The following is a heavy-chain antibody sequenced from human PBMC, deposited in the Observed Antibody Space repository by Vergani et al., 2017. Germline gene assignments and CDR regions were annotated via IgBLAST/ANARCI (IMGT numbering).Heavy chain of an antibody. CDR1: GFSFNTYW. D-gene: IGHD2-8*02. J-gene: IGHJ5*01. Sequence: EVQLVESGGGSVQSGGSLRLSCVASGFSFNTYWMHWVRQVPGKGLMWVARIDEYGNRATYGDFETGRFTISRDNAKNTVFLQMNKLRADDAGVYYCVRTGYCPGIACNTQFDSWGQGALVTVSS. CDR2: IDEYGNRA. CDR3: VRTGYCPGIACNTQFDS. V-gene: IGHV3-74*03.